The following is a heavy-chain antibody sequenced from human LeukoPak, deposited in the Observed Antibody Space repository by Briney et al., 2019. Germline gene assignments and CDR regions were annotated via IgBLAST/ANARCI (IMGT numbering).Heavy chain of an antibody. Sequence: GGSLRLSCAASGFTFRSYGMHWVRQAPGKGVEGVAVIWSDRRSKDYGDSVKGRVTISRDNSKNPLYLEMNSLRDEDTAVYYCATDHGTSPFDFWGQGTLVTVSS. CDR3: ATDHGTSPFDF. V-gene: IGHV3-33*01. J-gene: IGHJ4*02. D-gene: IGHD2-2*01. CDR1: GFTFRSYG. CDR2: IWSDRRSK.